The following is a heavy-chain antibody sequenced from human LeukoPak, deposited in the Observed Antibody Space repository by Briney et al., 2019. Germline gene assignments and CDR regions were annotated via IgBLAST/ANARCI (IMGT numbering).Heavy chain of an antibody. Sequence: ASVKVSCKASGYTFTGYYIHWVRQAPGQGLEWMGWINPNTGDTNYAQKFQGRVTMTRDTSISTAYMELTRLRSDDTAVYYCARGYYDSSAFYSADYWGQGTLVTVSS. CDR3: ARGYYDSSAFYSADY. CDR1: GYTFTGYY. CDR2: INPNTGDT. V-gene: IGHV1-2*02. D-gene: IGHD3-22*01. J-gene: IGHJ4*02.